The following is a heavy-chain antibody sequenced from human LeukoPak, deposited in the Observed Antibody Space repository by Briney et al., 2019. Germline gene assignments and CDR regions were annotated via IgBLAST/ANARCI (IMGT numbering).Heavy chain of an antibody. CDR3: ARDWGVSARPGYMDV. J-gene: IGHJ6*03. V-gene: IGHV4-38-2*02. CDR2: IHHDGIT. D-gene: IGHD6-6*01. Sequence: SETLSLTCSISGYSISSGYFWGWIRQPPGKGLEWIGNIHHDGITYYNPSLKSRVTISVDTSKNQFSLRLSSVTAADTAVYYCARDWGVSARPGYMDVWGKGTTVTVSS. CDR1: GYSISSGYF.